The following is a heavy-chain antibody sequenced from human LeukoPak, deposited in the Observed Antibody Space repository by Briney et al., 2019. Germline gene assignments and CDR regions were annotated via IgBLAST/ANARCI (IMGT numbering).Heavy chain of an antibody. Sequence: ASVKVSCKASGYSFTSYGFNWVRQAPGQGLEWMGWMSAYNGKTNYAHSLQGRVTMTTDTSTSTAYMELRSLRSDDTAVYYCARQGLLLDAFDIWGQGTMVTVSS. CDR2: MSAYNGKT. CDR1: GYSFTSYG. J-gene: IGHJ3*02. D-gene: IGHD2-15*01. V-gene: IGHV1-18*01. CDR3: ARQGLLLDAFDI.